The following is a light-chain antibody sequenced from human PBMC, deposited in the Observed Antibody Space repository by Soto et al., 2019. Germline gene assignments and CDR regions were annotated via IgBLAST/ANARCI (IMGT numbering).Light chain of an antibody. J-gene: IGKJ5*01. Sequence: EIVLTQSPGTLSLSPGEGATLSCRASQSVSSNYLAWYQQKPGQAPRLLIYDASSRATGIPDRFSGSGSATDFTLTISRLEPGDFAVYYCQQYGSSPITFGQGTRLEIK. CDR2: DAS. CDR1: QSVSSNY. CDR3: QQYGSSPIT. V-gene: IGKV3-20*01.